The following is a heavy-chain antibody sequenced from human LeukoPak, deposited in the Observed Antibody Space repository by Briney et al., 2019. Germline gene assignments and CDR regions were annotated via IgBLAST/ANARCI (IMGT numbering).Heavy chain of an antibody. D-gene: IGHD6-13*01. CDR2: IYPGDSDT. V-gene: IGHV5-51*01. CDR3: ARSGSSWSRYYFDY. Sequence: GESLKISCKGSGYSSASYWIGWVRQMPGKGLEGMGIIYPGDSDTRYSPSFQGQVTISADKSISTAYLQWSSLKASDTAMYYCARSGSSWSRYYFDYWGQGTLVTVSS. J-gene: IGHJ4*02. CDR1: GYSSASYW.